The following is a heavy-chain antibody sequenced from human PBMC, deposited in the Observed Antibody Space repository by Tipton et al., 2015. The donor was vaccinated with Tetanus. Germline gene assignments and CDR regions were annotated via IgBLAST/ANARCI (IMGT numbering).Heavy chain of an antibody. J-gene: IGHJ4*02. D-gene: IGHD2-8*01. V-gene: IGHV5-51*01. Sequence: EVQLVQSGGEVKKPGESLKISCKGSGYIFNNYWIGWERQKPGKGLEWMGIIYPGDSDTRYSPSFQGQVTISVDKSINTAYLQWSSLKASDTSMFYCARAHCTDGVCNFDFWGQGALVTVAS. CDR2: IYPGDSDT. CDR1: GYIFNNYW. CDR3: ARAHCTDGVCNFDF.